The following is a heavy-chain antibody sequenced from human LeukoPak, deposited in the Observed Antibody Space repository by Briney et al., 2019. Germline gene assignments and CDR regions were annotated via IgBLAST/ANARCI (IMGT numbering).Heavy chain of an antibody. J-gene: IGHJ4*02. Sequence: GPSLRLSCAASGFTFSSYAMSWVRQAPGKGLEWVSAISCSGGSTYYADSVKGRFTISRDNSKNTLYLQMNSLRAEDTAVYYCATTPVSVVAMGLFDYWGQGTLVTVSS. CDR2: ISCSGGST. CDR3: ATTPVSVVAMGLFDY. D-gene: IGHD3-22*01. V-gene: IGHV3-23*01. CDR1: GFTFSSYA.